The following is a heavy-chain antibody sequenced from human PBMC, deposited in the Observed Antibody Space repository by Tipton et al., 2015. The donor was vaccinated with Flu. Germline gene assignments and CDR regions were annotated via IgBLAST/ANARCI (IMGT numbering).Heavy chain of an antibody. CDR3: ASRFLGHGGFDS. Sequence: TLSLTCAVSGGSISSDGSSWTWIRQSPRKGLEWIGYINRSGNTYYNTSLKGRVSISMDRSRNQFSLNLYSVTAADTATYYCASRFLGHGGFDSWGQGTLVTVST. V-gene: IGHV4-30-2*06. D-gene: IGHD3-3*01. CDR2: INRSGNT. CDR1: GGSISSDGSS. J-gene: IGHJ4*02.